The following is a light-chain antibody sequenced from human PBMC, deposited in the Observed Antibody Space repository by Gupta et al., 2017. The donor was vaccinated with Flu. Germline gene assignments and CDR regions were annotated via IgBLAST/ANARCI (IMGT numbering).Light chain of an antibody. CDR1: TSDLGRSDA. J-gene: IGLJ1*01. Sequence: SALTQPASVSGSSGHSTTIPSNGSTSDLGRSDAVSWDQQHPGKAPKLLIYDVSSRPSGVSIRFSGSKSGNTACLTISGLQSEDGTDYYGSSYTIISTFYVFETASGVSVL. CDR3: SSYTIISTFYV. CDR2: DVS. V-gene: IGLV2-14*01.